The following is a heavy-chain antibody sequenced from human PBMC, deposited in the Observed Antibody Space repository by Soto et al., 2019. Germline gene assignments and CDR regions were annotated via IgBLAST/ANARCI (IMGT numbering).Heavy chain of an antibody. Sequence: GPLRLSCAASGFTFSSYAMNWVRQGPGEGLEWVSTNSGSGGSTNYADSVKGRFTISRDNSKNTLYLQMNSLRAEDTAVYYCAKESSCSTTSCYFDYWGQGTLVTVSS. J-gene: IGHJ4*02. CDR2: NSGSGGST. V-gene: IGHV3-23*01. D-gene: IGHD2-2*01. CDR1: GFTFSSYA. CDR3: AKESSCSTTSCYFDY.